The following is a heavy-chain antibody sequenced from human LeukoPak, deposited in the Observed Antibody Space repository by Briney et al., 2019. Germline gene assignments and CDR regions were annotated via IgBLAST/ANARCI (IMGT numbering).Heavy chain of an antibody. CDR1: GYTFTGYY. J-gene: IGHJ4*02. CDR3: ARDLAHNYYDSSGYGALFDY. Sequence: GASVKVSCKASGYTFTGYYMHWVRQAPGQGLEWMGWINPNSGGTNYAQKFQGRVTMTTDTSTSTAYMELRSLRSDDTAVYYCARDLAHNYYDSSGYGALFDYWGQGTLVTVSS. D-gene: IGHD3-22*01. V-gene: IGHV1-2*02. CDR2: INPNSGGT.